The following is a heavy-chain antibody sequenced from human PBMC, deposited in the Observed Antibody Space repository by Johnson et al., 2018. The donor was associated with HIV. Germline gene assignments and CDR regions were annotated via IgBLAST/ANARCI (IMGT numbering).Heavy chain of an antibody. CDR3: ARERFSDILTGYHAFDV. V-gene: IGHV3-7*01. CDR2: IKQDGSEK. D-gene: IGHD3-9*01. Sequence: DVQLVESGGGVVRPGGSLRLSCAASGFTFDDYGMSWVRQAPGKGLEWVANIKQDGSEKYYVDSVKGRFTISRDNAKNPLYLQMNSLRAEDTAVYYCARERFSDILTGYHAFDVWGQGTMVTVSS. CDR1: GFTFDDYG. J-gene: IGHJ3*01.